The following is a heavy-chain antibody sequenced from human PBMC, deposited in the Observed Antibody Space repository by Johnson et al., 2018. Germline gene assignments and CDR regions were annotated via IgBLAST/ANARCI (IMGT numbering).Heavy chain of an antibody. CDR1: GFTFSSYG. CDR3: AGTYYYDSLGAFDI. J-gene: IGHJ3*02. D-gene: IGHD3-22*01. CDR2: ISYDGSNK. Sequence: QPGRSLRLPCAASGFTFSSYGMHWVRQAPGKGLEWVAVISYDGSNKYYADSVKGRFTISRDNSKNTLYLQMNSLRAEDTAVYYCAGTYYYDSLGAFDIWGQGTMVTVSS. V-gene: IGHV3-30*03.